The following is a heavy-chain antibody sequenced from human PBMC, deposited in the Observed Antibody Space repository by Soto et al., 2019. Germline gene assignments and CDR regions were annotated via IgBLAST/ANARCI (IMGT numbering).Heavy chain of an antibody. V-gene: IGHV3-33*01. CDR3: ARDRVRGVIITSGWFDP. Sequence: QVQLVESGGGVVQPGRSLRLSCAASGFTFSSYGMHWVRQAPGKGLEWVAVIWYDGSNKYYADSVKGRFTISRDNSKNTRYLQMNSLRAEDTAVYYCARDRVRGVIITSGWFDPWGQGTLVTVSS. D-gene: IGHD3-10*01. CDR1: GFTFSSYG. J-gene: IGHJ5*02. CDR2: IWYDGSNK.